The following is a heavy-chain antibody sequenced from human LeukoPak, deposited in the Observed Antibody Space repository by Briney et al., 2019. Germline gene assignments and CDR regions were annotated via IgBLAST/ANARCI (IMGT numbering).Heavy chain of an antibody. CDR1: GFTFNSYW. J-gene: IGHJ4*02. Sequence: PGGSLRLSCAASGFTFNSYWMSWVRQAPGKGLEWVANIKEDGSEKYYVDSVKGRFTISRDNAKNSLYLQMDSLRAEDTAVYYCARGGMNGAYYYDSSGYPDYWGQGTLVTVSS. CDR3: ARGGMNGAYYYDSSGYPDY. CDR2: IKEDGSEK. D-gene: IGHD3-22*01. V-gene: IGHV3-7*01.